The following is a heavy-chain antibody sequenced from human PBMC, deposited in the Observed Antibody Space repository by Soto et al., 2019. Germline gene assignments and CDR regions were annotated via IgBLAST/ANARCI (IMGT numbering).Heavy chain of an antibody. D-gene: IGHD2-8*01. CDR2: ISYDGSNK. Sequence: PGGSLRLSCAASGFTFSSYGMHWVRQAPGKGLEWVAVISYDGSNKYYADSVKGRFTISRDNSKNTLYLQMNSLRAEDTAVYYCATSRYCTNGVCYWIDYWGQGTLVTVSS. CDR1: GFTFSSYG. J-gene: IGHJ4*02. V-gene: IGHV3-30*03. CDR3: ATSRYCTNGVCYWIDY.